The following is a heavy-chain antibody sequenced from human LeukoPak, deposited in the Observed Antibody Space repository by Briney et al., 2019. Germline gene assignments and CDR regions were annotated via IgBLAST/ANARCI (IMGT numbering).Heavy chain of an antibody. CDR1: GFTFSSYA. CDR3: AKDTVRGYYDSSGYLDY. J-gene: IGHJ4*02. CDR2: ISWNSGSI. D-gene: IGHD3-22*01. Sequence: PGGSLRLSCAASGFTFSSYAMTWVRQAPGKGLEWVSGISWNSGSIGYADSVKGRFTISRDNAKNSLYLQMNSLRAEDTALYYCAKDTVRGYYDSSGYLDYWGQGTLVTVSS. V-gene: IGHV3-9*01.